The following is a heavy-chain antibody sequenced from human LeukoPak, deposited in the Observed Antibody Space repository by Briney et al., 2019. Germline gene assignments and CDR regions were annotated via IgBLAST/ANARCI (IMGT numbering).Heavy chain of an antibody. V-gene: IGHV3-23*01. J-gene: IGHJ4*02. Sequence: GGSLRLSCAASGFIFSSYAMSWVRQTPEKGLEWVSAITGSGDDTFHADSVKGRFTISRDNSRNTLYLQMNSLRAEDTAVYRCVKGPKTSPPYYFDYGAQGPLAPVPS. CDR3: VKGPKTSPPYYFDY. CDR2: ITGSGDDT. CDR1: GFIFSSYA.